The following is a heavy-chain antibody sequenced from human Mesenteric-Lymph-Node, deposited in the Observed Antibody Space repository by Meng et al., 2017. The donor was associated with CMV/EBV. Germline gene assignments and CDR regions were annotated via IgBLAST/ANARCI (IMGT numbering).Heavy chain of an antibody. V-gene: IGHV3-7*01. CDR3: ARGRYFDKFDY. CDR2: MNQEGSEK. J-gene: IGHJ4*02. CDR1: GLAFRRNW. D-gene: IGHD3-9*01. Sequence: GGSLRPSCADPGLAFRRNWMTWVRLAPGRGLEWVASMNQEGSEKYYGDSMKGRFTISRDNAKNSLYLQMNSLRAEDTAVYYCARGRYFDKFDYWGQGTLVTVSS.